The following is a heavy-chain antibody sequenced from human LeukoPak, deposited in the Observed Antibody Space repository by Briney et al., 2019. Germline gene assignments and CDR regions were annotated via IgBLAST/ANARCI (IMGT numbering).Heavy chain of an antibody. J-gene: IGHJ4*02. V-gene: IGHV1-69*01. CDR3: ATNPTTTVVTRFDY. D-gene: IGHD4-23*01. Sequence: SVKVSCKASGGTFSSYAISWVRQAPGQGLEWMGGIIPIFGTANYAQKFQGRVTITADESTSTAYMELSSLRSENTAVYYCATNPTTTVVTRFDYWGQGTLVTVSS. CDR1: GGTFSSYA. CDR2: IIPIFGTA.